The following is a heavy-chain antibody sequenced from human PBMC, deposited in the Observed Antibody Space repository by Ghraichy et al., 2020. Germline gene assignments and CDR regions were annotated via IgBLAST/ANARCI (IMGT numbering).Heavy chain of an antibody. CDR2: IYHSGST. V-gene: IGHV4-30-2*01. CDR3: ARVRATRDAFDI. J-gene: IGHJ3*02. CDR1: GGSISSGGYS. D-gene: IGHD5-12*01. Sequence: LSLTCAVSGGSISSGGYSWSWIRQPPGKGLEWIGYIYHSGSTYYNPSLKSRVTISVDRSKNQFSLKLSSVTAADTAVYYCARVRATRDAFDIWGQGTMVTVSS.